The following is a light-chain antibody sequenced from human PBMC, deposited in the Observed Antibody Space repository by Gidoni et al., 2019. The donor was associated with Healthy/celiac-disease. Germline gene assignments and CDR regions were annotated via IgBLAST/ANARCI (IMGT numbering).Light chain of an antibody. CDR2: LGS. Sequence: DIVMTQSPLSLPVTPGEPASISCRSSQSLLHSNGYNYLDWYLQRPGQSPQLLIYLGSSRASGVPDRFSGSGSGTDFTLKISRVEAEDVGVYYCMQALQTPRTFGQXTKLEI. CDR1: QSLLHSNGYNY. J-gene: IGKJ2*01. V-gene: IGKV2-28*01. CDR3: MQALQTPRT.